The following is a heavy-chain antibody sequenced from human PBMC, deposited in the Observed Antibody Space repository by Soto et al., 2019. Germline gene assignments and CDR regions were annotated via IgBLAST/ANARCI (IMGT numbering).Heavy chain of an antibody. CDR3: ACGGSWYQGYYYYGMDV. CDR1: GGSISSSNSY. Sequence: PSETLSLTCTVSGGSISSSNSYWGWSRQPPGKGLEWIGEIYHSGSTNYNPSLKSRVTISVDKSKNQFSLKLSSVTAADTAVYYCACGGSWYQGYYYYGMDVWGQGTTVTVSS. V-gene: IGHV4-39*07. J-gene: IGHJ6*02. D-gene: IGHD6-13*01. CDR2: IYHSGST.